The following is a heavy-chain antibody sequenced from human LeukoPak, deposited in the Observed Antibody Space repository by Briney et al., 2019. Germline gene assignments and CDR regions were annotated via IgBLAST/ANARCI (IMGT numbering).Heavy chain of an antibody. CDR1: GYSFSRYW. D-gene: IGHD2-15*01. CDR2: IYPGDSDT. V-gene: IGHV5-51*01. J-gene: IGHJ5*02. Sequence: GEPLKISCKGSGYSFSRYWIGWVRQMPGKGLEWMGIIYPGDSDTRYSPSFQGQVTISADKSTSTAYLQWSSLKASDTAMYYCVRRVCSGGRCYSDDWFDPWGQGTLVTVSS. CDR3: VRRVCSGGRCYSDDWFDP.